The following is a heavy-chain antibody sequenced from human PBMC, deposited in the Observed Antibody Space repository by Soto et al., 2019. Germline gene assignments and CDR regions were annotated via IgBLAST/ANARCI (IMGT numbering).Heavy chain of an antibody. J-gene: IGHJ4*02. D-gene: IGHD5-18*01. CDR1: GLTFSRYV. CDR3: AGPGYDSQDF. Sequence: GGSLRLSCAASGLTFSRYVLSWVRQAPGKGLQWVSAISGSGGDTDYADSVKGRFTISRDNSKNTLFLQMNSLRAEDTAIYYCAGPGYDSQDFWGQGTLVTVSS. CDR2: ISGSGGDT. V-gene: IGHV3-23*01.